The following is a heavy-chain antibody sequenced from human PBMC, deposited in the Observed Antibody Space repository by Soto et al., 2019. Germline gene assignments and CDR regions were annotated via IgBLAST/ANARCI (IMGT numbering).Heavy chain of an antibody. Sequence: ASVKVSCKASGDTFTTYDINWVRQATGHGLEWMGWINPNSGNIGYAQRFQGRVTMTRDTAIRTAYMEVSSLRSDDTAVYYCARARHVWARDFDIWGQGIMVPVSS. J-gene: IGHJ3*02. CDR2: INPNSGNI. CDR1: GDTFTTYD. D-gene: IGHD2-8*01. CDR3: ARARHVWARDFDI. V-gene: IGHV1-8*01.